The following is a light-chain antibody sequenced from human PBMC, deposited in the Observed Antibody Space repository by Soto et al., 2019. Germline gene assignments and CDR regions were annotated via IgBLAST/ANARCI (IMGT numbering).Light chain of an antibody. CDR3: QLYGVSPKT. CDR1: QTLTNTY. V-gene: IGKV3-20*01. Sequence: EIVLTQSPGTLSLSPGERATLSCRASQTLTNTYLAWYQQKPGQAPRLLIFDASTRATGIPDRFSGSGSGTDFTLTISRLGHEDFAVYCCQLYGVSPKTFGQGTNVEVK. CDR2: DAS. J-gene: IGKJ1*01.